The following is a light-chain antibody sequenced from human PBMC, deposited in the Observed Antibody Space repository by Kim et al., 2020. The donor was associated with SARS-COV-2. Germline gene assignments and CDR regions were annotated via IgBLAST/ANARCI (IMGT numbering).Light chain of an antibody. J-gene: IGLJ3*02. V-gene: IGLV6-57*01. CDR1: SGSIANNY. CDR2: EDK. Sequence: GKTVTISCTRSSGSIANNYVQWYQQRPGSSPTTVIYEDKQRPSGVPDRFSGSIDSSSNSASLTISGLKTEDEADYFCQSYDSSNRVFGGGTQLTVL. CDR3: QSYDSSNRV.